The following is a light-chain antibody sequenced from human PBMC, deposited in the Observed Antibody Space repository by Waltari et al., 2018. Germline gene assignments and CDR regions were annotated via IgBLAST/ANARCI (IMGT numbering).Light chain of an antibody. J-gene: IGLJ3*02. CDR2: DVS. CDR3: SSYITTNTLEL. CDR1: SSDVGTYNY. V-gene: IGLV2-14*03. Sequence: ASVSGSPGQSITISCTGTSSDVGTYNYVSWYQQHPGKAPKLLIYDVSYRPSGVSYRFSGSKSGNTASLTISGLQAEDEADYYCSSYITTNTLELFGGGTSLTVL.